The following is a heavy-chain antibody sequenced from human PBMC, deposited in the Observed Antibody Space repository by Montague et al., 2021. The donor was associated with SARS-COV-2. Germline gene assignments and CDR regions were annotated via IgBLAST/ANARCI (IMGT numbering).Heavy chain of an antibody. CDR3: SKGGGIGVSDS. Sequence: SETLSLTCTVSCDSVKTNLYYWGWIRQPPGKGLEWIGNIYYTGTTYYNPSLKSRATISVDTSRNQVFLNLRSVTATDTAAYYCSKGGGIGVSDSWGQGTLVTVSS. J-gene: IGHJ4*02. V-gene: IGHV4-39*01. CDR2: IYYTGTT. D-gene: IGHD6-19*01. CDR1: CDSVKTNLYY.